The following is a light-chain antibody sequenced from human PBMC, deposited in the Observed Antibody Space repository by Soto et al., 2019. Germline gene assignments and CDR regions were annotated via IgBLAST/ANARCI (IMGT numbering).Light chain of an antibody. CDR2: DAS. J-gene: IGKJ5*01. CDR3: QQRSNWPPIT. Sequence: EILLTQSPATQSLAAVGIATLSFRASQSVSSYLAWYQQKPGQAPRLLIYDASNRATGIPARFSGSGSGTDFTLTISSLEPEDFAVYYCQQRSNWPPITFGQGTRLEIK. V-gene: IGKV3-11*01. CDR1: QSVSSY.